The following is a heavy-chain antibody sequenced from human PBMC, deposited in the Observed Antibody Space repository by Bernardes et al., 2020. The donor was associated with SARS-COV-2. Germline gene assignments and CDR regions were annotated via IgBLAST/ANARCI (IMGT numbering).Heavy chain of an antibody. CDR1: GFTFSSYA. CDR2: ISGSGGST. D-gene: IGHD5-12*01. V-gene: IGHV3-23*01. Sequence: GSLRLSCAASGFTFSSYAMSWVRQAPGKGLEWVSAISGSGGSTYYADSVKGRFTISRDNSKNTLYLQMNSLRAEDTAVYYCAKGGGRGYSGYGSDYWGQGTLVTVSS. J-gene: IGHJ4*02. CDR3: AKGGGRGYSGYGSDY.